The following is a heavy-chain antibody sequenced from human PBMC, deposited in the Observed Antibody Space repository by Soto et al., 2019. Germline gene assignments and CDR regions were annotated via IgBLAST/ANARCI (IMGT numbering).Heavy chain of an antibody. Sequence: QVQLQQWGAGLLKPSETLSLTCAVYGGSFSGYYWSWIRQPPGKGLEWIGEINHSGSTNYNPSLKSRVTISVDTAKNQFSLKLSSVTAADTAVYYCARGYSSGWEDYYYYGMDVWGQGTTVTVSS. CDR1: GGSFSGYY. CDR2: INHSGST. CDR3: ARGYSSGWEDYYYYGMDV. J-gene: IGHJ6*02. V-gene: IGHV4-34*01. D-gene: IGHD6-19*01.